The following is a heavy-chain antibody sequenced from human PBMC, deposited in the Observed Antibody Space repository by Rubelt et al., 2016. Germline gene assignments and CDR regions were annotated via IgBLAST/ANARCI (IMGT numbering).Heavy chain of an antibody. CDR2: ISGSGGST. Sequence: EYGGGLVQPGGSLRLSCAASGFTFSSYAMSWVRQAPGKGLEWVSAISGSGGSTYYADSVKGRFTISRDNAKNSVSLQMNSLRVEDTAVYYCARGSPGDYWGQGTLVIVSP. V-gene: IGHV3-23*01. J-gene: IGHJ4*02. CDR1: GFTFSSYA. CDR3: ARGSPGDY.